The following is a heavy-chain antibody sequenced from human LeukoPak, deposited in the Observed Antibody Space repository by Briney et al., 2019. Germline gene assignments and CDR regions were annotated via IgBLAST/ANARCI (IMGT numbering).Heavy chain of an antibody. CDR2: IYYSGDT. D-gene: IGHD3-3*01. Sequence: PSETLSLTCTVSGGSIRSYYWSWIRQPPGKGLEWIGYIYYSGDTNYSGDTNYNPSLKSRVTISVDTSKNQFSLKLSSVTAADTAVYYCARHWNYWGQGTLVTVSS. V-gene: IGHV4-59*08. CDR1: GGSIRSYY. J-gene: IGHJ4*02. CDR3: ARHWNY.